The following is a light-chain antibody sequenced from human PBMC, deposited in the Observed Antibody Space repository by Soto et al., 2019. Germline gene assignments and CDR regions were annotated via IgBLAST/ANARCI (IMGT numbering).Light chain of an antibody. CDR1: SSDVGGYNY. CDR2: EVS. J-gene: IGLJ3*02. V-gene: IGLV2-14*01. Sequence: QSALTQPASVSGSPGQSITISCTGTSSDVGGYNYVSWYQQHPGKAPKLMIYEVSNRPSGVSNRFSGSKSGNTASLTISGLQDEDEDDYYCSSYTSSSPRVFGGGTKLTVL. CDR3: SSYTSSSPRV.